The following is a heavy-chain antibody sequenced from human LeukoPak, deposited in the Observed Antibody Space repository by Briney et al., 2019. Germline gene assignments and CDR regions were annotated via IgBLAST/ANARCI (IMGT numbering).Heavy chain of an antibody. Sequence: PGGSLRLSCAASGFTFSSYWMSWVRQAPGKGLEWVANIKQDGSEKYYVDSVKGRFTISRDNAKNSLYLQMNSLRAEDTAVYYCARDAYYYDSRGSPYYYMDVWGKGTTVTISS. J-gene: IGHJ6*03. CDR3: ARDAYYYDSRGSPYYYMDV. D-gene: IGHD3-22*01. CDR1: GFTFSSYW. CDR2: IKQDGSEK. V-gene: IGHV3-7*01.